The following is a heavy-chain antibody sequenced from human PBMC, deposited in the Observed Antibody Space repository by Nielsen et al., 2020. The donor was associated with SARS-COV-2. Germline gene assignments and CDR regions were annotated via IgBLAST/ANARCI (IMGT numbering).Heavy chain of an antibody. V-gene: IGHV1-2*06. Sequence: WVRQAPGQGLEWMGPINPNSGGTNYAQKFQGRVTMTRDTSISQAYMELSRLRSDDTAVYYCASLGPVRYFDWLVGGESYYGMDVWGQGTTVTVSS. CDR3: ASLGPVRYFDWLVGGESYYGMDV. CDR2: INPNSGGT. D-gene: IGHD3-9*01. J-gene: IGHJ6*02.